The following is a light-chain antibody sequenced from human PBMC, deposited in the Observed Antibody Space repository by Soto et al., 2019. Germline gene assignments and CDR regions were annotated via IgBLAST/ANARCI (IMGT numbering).Light chain of an antibody. CDR3: QQYNNWPPGT. Sequence: EIVLTQSPATLSVSPGERATLSCRASQSVRSDLAWYQQKPGQAPRPLIYGASTRATGIPARFSGSGSGTEFTLTISSLQSEDFAVYYCQQYNNWPPGTFGQGTKVDI. V-gene: IGKV3-15*01. CDR2: GAS. CDR1: QSVRSD. J-gene: IGKJ1*01.